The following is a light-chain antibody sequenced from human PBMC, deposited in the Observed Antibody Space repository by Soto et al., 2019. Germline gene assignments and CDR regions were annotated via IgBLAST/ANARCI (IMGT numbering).Light chain of an antibody. CDR3: QQSYSTPYT. J-gene: IGKJ2*01. V-gene: IGKV1-39*01. CDR1: QSISSY. Sequence: DIQMTQSPSSLSASVGDRVTITCRASQSISSYLNWYHQKAGKXPXLXXXAXXXLQSGVPSRFSGSGSGTDFTLTISRLQPEDFANYYFQQSYSTPYTFGEGTKVDIK. CDR2: AXX.